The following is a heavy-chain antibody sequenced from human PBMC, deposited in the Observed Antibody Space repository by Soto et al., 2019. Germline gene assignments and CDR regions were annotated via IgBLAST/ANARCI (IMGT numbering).Heavy chain of an antibody. D-gene: IGHD4-17*01. Sequence: GESLKISCKGSGYSFASYWISWVRQMPGKGLEWMGRIDPSDSYTNYSPSFQGHVTISADKSISTAYLQWSSLKASDTAMYYCATTGTAYYYYGMDVWGQGTTVTVS. CDR1: GYSFASYW. V-gene: IGHV5-10-1*01. CDR2: IDPSDSYT. J-gene: IGHJ6*02. CDR3: ATTGTAYYYYGMDV.